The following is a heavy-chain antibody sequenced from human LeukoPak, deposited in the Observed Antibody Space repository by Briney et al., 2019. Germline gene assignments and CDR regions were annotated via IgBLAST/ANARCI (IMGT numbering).Heavy chain of an antibody. D-gene: IGHD3-10*01. CDR1: GGTFSDYI. Sequence: ASVKVSCKASGGTFSDYIVSWVRQAPGQGLEWMGRIIPTLSSANYAQKFQGRVTFTADKSTSTVYMELRSLRSDDTAVYYCARGGTMVRGVNPLGDYGMDVWGQGTTVTVSS. V-gene: IGHV1-69*08. J-gene: IGHJ6*02. CDR2: IIPTLSSA. CDR3: ARGGTMVRGVNPLGDYGMDV.